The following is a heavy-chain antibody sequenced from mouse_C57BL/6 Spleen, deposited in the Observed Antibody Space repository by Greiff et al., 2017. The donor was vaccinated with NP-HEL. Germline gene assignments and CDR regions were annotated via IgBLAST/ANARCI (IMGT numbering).Heavy chain of an antibody. Sequence: QVQLQQPGAELVKPGASVKMSCKASGYTFTSYWITWVKQRPGQGLEWIGDIYPGSGSTNYIEKFKSKATLTVDTSSSTAYMQLSSLTSEDSAVYYCARSHYGSSYFDYWGQGTTLTVSS. D-gene: IGHD1-1*01. CDR3: ARSHYGSSYFDY. CDR2: IYPGSGST. V-gene: IGHV1-55*01. CDR1: GYTFTSYW. J-gene: IGHJ2*01.